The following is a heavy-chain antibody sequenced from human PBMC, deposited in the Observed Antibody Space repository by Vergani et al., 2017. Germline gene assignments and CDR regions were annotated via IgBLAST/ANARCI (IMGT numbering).Heavy chain of an antibody. J-gene: IGHJ6*03. CDR3: VVKRGVDRYYYYYMDV. CDR1: GGSISSGSYY. Sequence: QVQLQESGPGLVKPSQTLSLTCTVSGGSISSGSYYWSWIRQPAGKGLEWIGRIYTSGSTNYNPSLKSRVTISVDTSKNQFSLKLSSVTAADTAVYYCVVKRGVDRYYYYYMDVWGKGTTVTVSS. D-gene: IGHD3-10*01. V-gene: IGHV4-61*02. CDR2: IYTSGST.